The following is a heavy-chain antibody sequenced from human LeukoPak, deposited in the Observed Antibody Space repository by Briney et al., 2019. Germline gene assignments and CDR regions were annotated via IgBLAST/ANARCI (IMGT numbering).Heavy chain of an antibody. CDR1: GFTFSSYS. CDR3: ARRDYYDSSGYDY. CDR2: ISGDSTDI. V-gene: IGHV3-21*01. Sequence: KPGGSLRLSCAASGFTFSSYSMNWVRQAPGKGLEWVSSISGDSTDIYYADSVKGRFTISRDNAKNSLHLQINSLRAEDTAVYYCARRDYYDSSGYDYWGQGTLVTVSS. J-gene: IGHJ4*02. D-gene: IGHD3-22*01.